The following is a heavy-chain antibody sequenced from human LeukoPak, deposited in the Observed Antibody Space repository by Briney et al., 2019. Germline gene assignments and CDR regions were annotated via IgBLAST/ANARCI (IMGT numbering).Heavy chain of an antibody. CDR3: ARGKKQWLVLTYFDY. CDR1: GYTFTSYD. D-gene: IGHD6-19*01. Sequence: ASVKVSCKASGYTFTSYDINWVRQAPGQGLEWMGWMNPNSGNTGYAQKFQGRVTMTRNTSISTAYMELSSLRSEDTAVYYCARGKKQWLVLTYFDYWGQGTLVTVSS. CDR2: MNPNSGNT. J-gene: IGHJ4*02. V-gene: IGHV1-8*01.